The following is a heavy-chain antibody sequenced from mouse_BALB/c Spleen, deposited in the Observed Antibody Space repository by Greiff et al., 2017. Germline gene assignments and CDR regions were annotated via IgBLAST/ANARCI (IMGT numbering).Heavy chain of an antibody. CDR1: GYAFSSSW. V-gene: IGHV1-82*01. CDR2: IYPGDGDT. Sequence: VKLMESGPELVKPGASVKISCKASGYAFSSSWMNWVKQRPGQGLEWIGRIYPGDGDTNYSGKFKGKATLTADKSSSTAYMQLSSLTSVDSAVYFCASRAMDYWGQGTSVTVSS. CDR3: ASRAMDY. J-gene: IGHJ4*01.